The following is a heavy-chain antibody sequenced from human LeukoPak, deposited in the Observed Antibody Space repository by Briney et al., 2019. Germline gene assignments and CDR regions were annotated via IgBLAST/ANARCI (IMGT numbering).Heavy chain of an antibody. J-gene: IGHJ4*02. CDR2: IYTSGST. CDR3: AREGSGWYRALDY. CDR1: GGSISNYY. V-gene: IGHV4-4*07. D-gene: IGHD6-13*01. Sequence: PSETLSLTCTVSGGSISNYYWNWIRQPAGKGLEWIGCIYTSGSTSYNPSLKSRVTMSVDTSRNQLSLKLSSMTAADTAVYFCAREGSGWYRALDYWGQGTLVTVSS.